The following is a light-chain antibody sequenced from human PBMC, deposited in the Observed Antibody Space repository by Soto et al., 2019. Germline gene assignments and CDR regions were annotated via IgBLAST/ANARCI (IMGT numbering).Light chain of an antibody. CDR3: QQLTRYPST. J-gene: IGKJ4*01. CDR1: QAVPNN. CDR2: DAS. V-gene: IGKV1-9*01. Sequence: DIHLTQSPSFLSASVGDRVTITCRPSQAVPNNMAWYQQKVGRAPKLLIYDASTLHSGVPSRFSGSGSGTDFTLTISGLQPEDFATYYCQQLTRYPSTFGGGTKVDIK.